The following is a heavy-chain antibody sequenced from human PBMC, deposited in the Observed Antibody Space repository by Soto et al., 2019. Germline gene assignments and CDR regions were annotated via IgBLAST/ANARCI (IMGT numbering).Heavy chain of an antibody. CDR3: VRYCSTTKCPFDY. D-gene: IGHD2-2*01. CDR2: IYHSGST. J-gene: IGHJ4*02. CDR1: GYSISSGYY. Sequence: PSETLSLTCAVSGYSISSGYYWGWIRQPPGKGLEWIGSIYHSGSTYFNPSLKSRVTLSVDTSKNQFSLNLSSVTAADTAVYYCVRYCSTTKCPFDYWGQGTLVTVSS. V-gene: IGHV4-38-2*01.